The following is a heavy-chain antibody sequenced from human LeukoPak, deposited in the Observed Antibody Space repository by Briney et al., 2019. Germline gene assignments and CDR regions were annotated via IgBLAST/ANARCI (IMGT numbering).Heavy chain of an antibody. V-gene: IGHV3-11*04. CDR2: IKGIGPTT. D-gene: IGHD6-6*01. CDR1: GFTFSDYY. CDR3: ARGSSNVAARNNWFDP. Sequence: GGSLRLSCAASGFTFSDYYMSWIRQAPGKGLEWVSTIKGIGPTTYYADSLKGRFTISRDNAKNSLYLQMNSLRAEDTAVYYCARGSSNVAARNNWFDPWGQGTLVTVSS. J-gene: IGHJ5*02.